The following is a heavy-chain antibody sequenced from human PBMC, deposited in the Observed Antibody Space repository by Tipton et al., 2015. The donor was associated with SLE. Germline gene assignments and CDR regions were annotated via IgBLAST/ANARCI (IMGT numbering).Heavy chain of an antibody. CDR2: IYTSGST. CDR1: GGSISSGSYY. J-gene: IGHJ5*02. CDR3: ARTWVVVPALFDP. D-gene: IGHD2-2*01. V-gene: IGHV4-61*02. Sequence: LRLSCTVSGGSISSGSYYWSWIRQPAGKGLEWIGRIYTSGSTNYNPSLKSRVTISVDTSKNQFSLKLSPVTAADTAVYYCARTWVVVPALFDPWGQGTLVTVSS.